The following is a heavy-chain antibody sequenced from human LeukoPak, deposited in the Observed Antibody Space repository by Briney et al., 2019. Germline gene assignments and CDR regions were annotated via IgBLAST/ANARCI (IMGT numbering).Heavy chain of an antibody. Sequence: WASVKVSCKVSGYTLTELSMHWVRQAPGKGLEWMGGFDPEDGETIYAQKFQGRVTMTEDTSTDTAYMELSSLRSEDTAVYYCATSGGYYYYCMDVWGKGTTVTVSS. CDR3: ATSGGYYYYCMDV. D-gene: IGHD1-26*01. V-gene: IGHV1-24*01. CDR2: FDPEDGET. J-gene: IGHJ6*03. CDR1: GYTLTELS.